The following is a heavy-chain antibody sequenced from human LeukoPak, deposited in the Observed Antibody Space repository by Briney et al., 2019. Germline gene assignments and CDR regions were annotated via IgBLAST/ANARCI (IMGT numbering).Heavy chain of an antibody. J-gene: IGHJ4*02. D-gene: IGHD6-19*01. Sequence: SETLSLTCTVSGGSISSYYWSWIRQPPGKGLEWIGYIYYSGSTNYNPSLKSRGTISVDTSKNQFFLKLNSVTAADTAVYFCARQVVAVAGTGYFDYWGQGTLVTVSS. V-gene: IGHV4-59*08. CDR3: ARQVVAVAGTGYFDY. CDR1: GGSISSYY. CDR2: IYYSGST.